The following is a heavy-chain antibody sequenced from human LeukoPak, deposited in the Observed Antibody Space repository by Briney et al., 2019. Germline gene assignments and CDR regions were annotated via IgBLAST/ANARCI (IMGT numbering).Heavy chain of an antibody. CDR1: GITFSTYW. Sequence: PGGSLRLSCAASGITFSTYWMSWVRQAPGKGLEWVSGISWNSGSIGYADSVKGRFTISRDNAKNSLYLQMNSLRAEDTALYYCAKDIFTGIAAAGAIDYWGQGTLVTVSS. CDR3: AKDIFTGIAAAGAIDY. V-gene: IGHV3-9*01. D-gene: IGHD6-13*01. J-gene: IGHJ4*02. CDR2: ISWNSGSI.